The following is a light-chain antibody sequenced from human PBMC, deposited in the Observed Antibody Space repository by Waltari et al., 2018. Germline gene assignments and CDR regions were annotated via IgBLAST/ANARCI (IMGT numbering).Light chain of an antibody. J-gene: IGKJ1*01. V-gene: IGKV1-39*01. CDR2: GAS. CDR1: LGISTY. Sequence: DIQMTQSPSSLSASVGDRVTITCRASLGISTYLNWYQQKPGKAPKLLISGASSLQGGVPSRFSGSGSVTLFTLTITSLQPEDFATYYCQQTYNSPLTFGQGTKVDVK. CDR3: QQTYNSPLT.